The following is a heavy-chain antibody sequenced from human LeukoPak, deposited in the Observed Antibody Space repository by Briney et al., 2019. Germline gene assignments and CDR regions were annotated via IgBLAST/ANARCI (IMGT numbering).Heavy chain of an antibody. J-gene: IGHJ1*01. V-gene: IGHV1-69*13. CDR3: ARARSIVGVYPFQH. Sequence: SVKGSCKASGYTFTGYYMHWVRQAPGQGLEWMGGIIPIFVTSNYAQNFPGRVTITADESTSTAYMELTSLRSEDTAVYSCARARSIVGVYPFQHWGQGTLVTVSS. CDR1: GYTFTGYY. D-gene: IGHD1-26*01. CDR2: IIPIFVTS.